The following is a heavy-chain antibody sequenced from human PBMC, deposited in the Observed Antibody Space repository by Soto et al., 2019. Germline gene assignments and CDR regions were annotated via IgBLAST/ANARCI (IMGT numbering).Heavy chain of an antibody. CDR2: VYHTGST. D-gene: IGHD2-15*01. J-gene: IGHJ4*02. CDR3: ATLPPRIVVVVLPIPS. CDR1: GGSISSTNW. Sequence: QVQLKQSGPRLARPSGTLSLTCVVSGGSISSTNWWTWVRQTPGKGLEWIGEVYHTGSTKYNPSLKKRDTTSVDKSNNQFALNLKSVTAADTAVYYCATLPPRIVVVVLPIPSWGQGTLVTVSS. V-gene: IGHV4-4*02.